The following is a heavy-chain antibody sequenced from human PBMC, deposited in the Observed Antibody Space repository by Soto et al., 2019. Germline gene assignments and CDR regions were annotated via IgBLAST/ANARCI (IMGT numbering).Heavy chain of an antibody. Sequence: PGGSLRLSCAASGFTFSDNYMSWIRQAPGKGLEWVSYIGDAVMYYADSVKGRFTISRDNAKSSLYLQMNSLRAEDTAVYYCARVALAAGGLDFWGQGSLVTVSS. CDR2: IGDAVM. CDR3: ARVALAAGGLDF. D-gene: IGHD3-3*02. CDR1: GFTFSDNY. J-gene: IGHJ4*02. V-gene: IGHV3-11*01.